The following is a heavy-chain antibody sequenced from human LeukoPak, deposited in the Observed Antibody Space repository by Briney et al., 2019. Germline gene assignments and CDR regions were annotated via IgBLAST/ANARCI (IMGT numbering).Heavy chain of an antibody. J-gene: IGHJ4*02. Sequence: GGSLRLSCAASGFTFSSYSMNWVRQAPGKGLEWVSSISSSSSYIYYADSVKGRFTISRDNAKNSLYLQMNSLRAEDTAVYYCARDRVFDYGGATPFDYWGQGTLVAVSS. CDR2: ISSSSSYI. D-gene: IGHD1-26*01. CDR1: GFTFSSYS. CDR3: ARDRVFDYGGATPFDY. V-gene: IGHV3-21*01.